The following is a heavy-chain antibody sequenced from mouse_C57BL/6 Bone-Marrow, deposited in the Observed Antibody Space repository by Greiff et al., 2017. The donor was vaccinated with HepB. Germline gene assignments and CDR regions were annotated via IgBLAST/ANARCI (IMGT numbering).Heavy chain of an antibody. CDR2: INPSSGYT. CDR1: GYTFTSYW. J-gene: IGHJ2*01. CDR3: AREGVFTTIVATRNYFAY. Sequence: QVQLQQSGAELAKPGASVKLSCKASGYTFTSYWMHWVKQRPGQGLEWIGYINPSSGYTKYNQKLKDKATLTADKSSSTAYMHLSRLTYEDSAVYYGAREGVFTTIVATRNYFAYWGQGTTLTVSS. V-gene: IGHV1-7*01. D-gene: IGHD1-1*01.